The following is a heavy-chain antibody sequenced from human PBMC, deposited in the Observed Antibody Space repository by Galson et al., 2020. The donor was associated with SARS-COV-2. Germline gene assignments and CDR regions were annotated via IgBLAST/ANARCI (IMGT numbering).Heavy chain of an antibody. J-gene: IGHJ4*02. CDR3: ARHGASSGWYEGIDY. Sequence: GEYLKISCRTSGYSFTNYWIDRVRQMPGKGPEWMGIIYPDHAYTIYSPSFQGQVTISADKSISTAFLQWSSLKAADTAIYYCARHGASSGWYEGIDYWGQGTLVTVSS. D-gene: IGHD6-19*01. CDR2: IYPDHAYT. V-gene: IGHV5-51*01. CDR1: GYSFTNYW.